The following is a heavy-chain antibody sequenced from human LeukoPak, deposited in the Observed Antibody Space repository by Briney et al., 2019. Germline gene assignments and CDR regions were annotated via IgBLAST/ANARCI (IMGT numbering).Heavy chain of an antibody. J-gene: IGHJ5*02. D-gene: IGHD1-26*01. CDR2: INQDGTDK. V-gene: IGHV3-7*03. CDR1: GFTFSSQA. Sequence: GGSLRLSCAASGFTFSSQAMSWVRQAPGKGLEWVADINQDGTDKYYVDSVKGRFTISRDNAKNSLYLQMNSLRAEDTAVYYCAREIVGTHKSRFDPWGQGTLVTVSS. CDR3: AREIVGTHKSRFDP.